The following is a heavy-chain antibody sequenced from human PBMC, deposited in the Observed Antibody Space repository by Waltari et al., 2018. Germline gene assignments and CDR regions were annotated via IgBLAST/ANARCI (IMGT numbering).Heavy chain of an antibody. V-gene: IGHV3-30*14. D-gene: IGHD6-19*01. J-gene: IGHJ4*02. CDR1: GFTFSSYA. CDR3: ARIDGSGWYGS. Sequence: QVQLVESGGGVVQPGTSLRLSCAASGFTFSSYAMHWIRQAPGKGLEWVAFISFDGSNKYYADSVNGRFTFSRDNSENTLYLQMGSLRAEDMAVYYCARIDGSGWYGSWGQGTLVTVSS. CDR2: ISFDGSNK.